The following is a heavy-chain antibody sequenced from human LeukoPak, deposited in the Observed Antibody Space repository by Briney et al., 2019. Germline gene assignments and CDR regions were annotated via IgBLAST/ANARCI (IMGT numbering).Heavy chain of an antibody. Sequence: SETLSLTCTVSGGSISSSSYYWGWIRQPPGKGLEWIGSTYYSGSTYYNPSLKSRVTISVDTSKNQFSLKLSSVTAADTAVYYCARLLNDYGDLYFDYWGQGTLVTVSS. V-gene: IGHV4-39*01. J-gene: IGHJ4*02. D-gene: IGHD4-17*01. CDR2: TYYSGST. CDR1: GGSISSSSYY. CDR3: ARLLNDYGDLYFDY.